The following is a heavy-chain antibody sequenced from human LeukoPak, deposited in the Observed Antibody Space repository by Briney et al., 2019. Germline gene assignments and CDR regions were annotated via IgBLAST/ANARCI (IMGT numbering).Heavy chain of an antibody. V-gene: IGHV3-7*01. CDR3: VTKEPSTSGWSY. CDR2: IKEDGSEK. CDR1: GFAFNRDW. D-gene: IGHD6-19*01. J-gene: IGHJ4*02. Sequence: GGSLRLSCTASGFAFNRDWTAWVRQAPGKGLEWVANIKEDGSEKNYVDSVKGRFTISRDNAENSVYLQMNDLRAEDTGVYYCVTKEPSTSGWSYWGQGTLVTVSS.